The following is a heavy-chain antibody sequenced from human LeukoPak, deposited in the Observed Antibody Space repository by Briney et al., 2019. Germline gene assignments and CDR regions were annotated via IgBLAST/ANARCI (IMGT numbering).Heavy chain of an antibody. CDR1: GVSISSLGYY. D-gene: IGHD6-6*01. CDR3: ATEYLRPY. J-gene: IGHJ4*02. CDR2: IQHGGST. Sequence: SETLSLTCTVSGVSISSLGYYWSWIRQPPGKGPEWIGHIQHGGSTHYNSSLKSRVAISTDTSKNQFSLHLNSVTAADTAVYYCATEYLRPYWGQGTLVTVSS. V-gene: IGHV4-31*03.